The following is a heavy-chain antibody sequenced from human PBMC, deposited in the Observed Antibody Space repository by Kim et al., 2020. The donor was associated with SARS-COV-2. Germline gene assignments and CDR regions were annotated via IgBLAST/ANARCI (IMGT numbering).Heavy chain of an antibody. J-gene: IGHJ6*02. CDR1: GFTFSDYY. V-gene: IGHV3-11*01. CDR2: ISSSGSTI. Sequence: GGSLRLSCAASGFTFSDYYMSWIRQAPGKGLEWVSYISSSGSTIYYADSVKGRFTISRDNAKNSLYLQMNSLRAEDTAVYYCARDLGCSGGSCPPFVYGMDVWGQGTTVTVSS. D-gene: IGHD2-15*01. CDR3: ARDLGCSGGSCPPFVYGMDV.